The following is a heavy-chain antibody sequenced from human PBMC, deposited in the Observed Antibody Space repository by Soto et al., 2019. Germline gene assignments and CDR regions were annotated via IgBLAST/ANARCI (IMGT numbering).Heavy chain of an antibody. CDR2: IYSPDSEV. V-gene: IGHV5-51*01. J-gene: IGHJ6*02. Sequence: EVQLVQSGAEVKKPGESLKISCMGSGYNFTDYWIAWVRQVPGKGLEWMGIIYSPDSEVLYNPSFQGQVTISADESIRTAYLQWSSLKASDTAIYYCARQAQILLGPYYVMDVWGQGTTVTVS. CDR3: ARQAQILLGPYYVMDV. CDR1: GYNFTDYW.